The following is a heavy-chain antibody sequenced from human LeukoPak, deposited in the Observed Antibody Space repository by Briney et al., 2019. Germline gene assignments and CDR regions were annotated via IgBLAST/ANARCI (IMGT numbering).Heavy chain of an antibody. CDR2: IKEDGSEK. J-gene: IGHJ4*02. CDR1: GFTFNSYW. Sequence: GGSLRLSCAVSGFTFNSYWMSWVRQAPGKGLEWVANIKEDGSEKYYVDSVKGRFTISRDNAKNSLYLQMNSLRDEDTAVYYCAREGSGSYLDYWGQGTLVTVSS. V-gene: IGHV3-7*01. CDR3: AREGSGSYLDY. D-gene: IGHD3-10*01.